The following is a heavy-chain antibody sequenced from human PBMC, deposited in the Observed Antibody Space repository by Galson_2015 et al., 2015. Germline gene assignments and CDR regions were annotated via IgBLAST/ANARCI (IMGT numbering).Heavy chain of an antibody. CDR3: AKDPRVHSRSFPYYFDY. J-gene: IGHJ4*02. V-gene: IGHV3-23*01. Sequence: SLRLSCAPSGFTFSNFAMSWVRQAPGKGPEWVSIITGNAGSTSYADSVKGRFTISRDNSKNTLYLQMSSLRAGDTAVYYCAKDPRVHSRSFPYYFDYWGQGTLVTVSS. CDR2: ITGNAGST. D-gene: IGHD1-26*01. CDR1: GFTFSNFA.